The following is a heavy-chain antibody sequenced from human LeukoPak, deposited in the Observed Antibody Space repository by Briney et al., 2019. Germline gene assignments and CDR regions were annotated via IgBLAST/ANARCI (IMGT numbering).Heavy chain of an antibody. V-gene: IGHV3-74*01. CDR3: ARGGLDHAFDL. J-gene: IGHJ3*01. Sequence: SGGSLRLSCAASGFTLSTYWMYWVRQGPGKGLEYVSRISNDGSATTYADSVKGRFSISRDNAKSTVYLQMNSLRPEDTDMFYCARGGLDHAFDLWGQGTMVSVSS. CDR1: GFTLSTYW. CDR2: ISNDGSAT. D-gene: IGHD3/OR15-3a*01.